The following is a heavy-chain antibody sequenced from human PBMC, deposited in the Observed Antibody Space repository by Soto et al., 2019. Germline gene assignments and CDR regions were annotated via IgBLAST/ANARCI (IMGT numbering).Heavy chain of an antibody. V-gene: IGHV3-23*01. CDR2: LSGSGTMR. J-gene: IGHJ4*02. Sequence: GSLGLSCGASGFSFRNYAMTWVRQAPGKGLEWVSGLSGSGTMRYYADSVRGRFIISRDNAKNTLFLQMDNLRVEDSAVYYCAKEAEENENVPIPGDNWGQGTPVTVSS. CDR3: AKEAEENENVPIPGDN. D-gene: IGHD1-1*01. CDR1: GFSFRNYA.